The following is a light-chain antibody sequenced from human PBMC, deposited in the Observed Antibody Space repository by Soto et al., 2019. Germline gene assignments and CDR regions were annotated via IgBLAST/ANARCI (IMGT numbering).Light chain of an antibody. Sequence: QSALTQPASVSGSPGQSITISCTGSSGDIGDYKYVSWYKQHPGKAPKLMIYDVSNRPSGVSNGFSGSKSGNTASLTISGLQAEDEADYYCSSYTSTNFVIFGGGTQLTVL. CDR2: DVS. J-gene: IGLJ2*01. CDR1: SGDIGDYKY. CDR3: SSYTSTNFVI. V-gene: IGLV2-14*01.